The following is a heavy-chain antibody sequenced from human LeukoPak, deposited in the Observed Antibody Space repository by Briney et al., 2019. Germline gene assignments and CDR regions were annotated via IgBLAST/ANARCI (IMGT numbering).Heavy chain of an antibody. D-gene: IGHD1-26*01. CDR1: GGSITISSYY. CDR3: ARSIVLDYFDY. Sequence: RASETQSLTCTVSGGSITISSYYWGWIRQPPGKGLEWIGSISYSGSTYYNPSLKSRVTMSVDTSKNQFSLKLTSVTAADTAVFYCARSIVLDYFDYWGQGTLVTDSS. J-gene: IGHJ4*02. V-gene: IGHV4-39*01. CDR2: ISYSGST.